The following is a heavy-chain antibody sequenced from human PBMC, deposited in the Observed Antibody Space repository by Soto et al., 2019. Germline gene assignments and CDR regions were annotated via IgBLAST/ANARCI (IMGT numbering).Heavy chain of an antibody. V-gene: IGHV4-39*01. Sequence: QLQLQESGPGLVKPSETLSLTCTVSGGSISSSSYYWGWIRQPPGKGLEWIGSIYYSGSTYYNPSLKSRVTISVDTSKNQFSLTLSSVTAADTAVYYCARQRIAARPRYYFDYWGQGTLVTVSS. D-gene: IGHD6-6*01. J-gene: IGHJ4*02. CDR3: ARQRIAARPRYYFDY. CDR2: IYYSGST. CDR1: GGSISSSSYY.